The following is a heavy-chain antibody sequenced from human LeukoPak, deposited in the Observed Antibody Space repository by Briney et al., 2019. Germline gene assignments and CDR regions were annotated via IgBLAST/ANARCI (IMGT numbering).Heavy chain of an antibody. CDR2: INPNSGGT. Sequence: ASVTGSCKASGYTFTGYYMHWVRQAPGQGLEWMGWINPNSGGTSYAQKFQGRVTMTRDTSISTAYMDLTSLRFDDTAMYYCTRGGFGSGWEFDCWGQGTLVSVSS. CDR1: GYTFTGYY. J-gene: IGHJ4*02. D-gene: IGHD6-19*01. CDR3: TRGGFGSGWEFDC. V-gene: IGHV1-2*02.